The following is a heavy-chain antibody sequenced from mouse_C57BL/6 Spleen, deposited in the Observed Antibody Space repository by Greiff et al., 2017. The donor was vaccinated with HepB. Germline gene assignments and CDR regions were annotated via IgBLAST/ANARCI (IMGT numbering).Heavy chain of an antibody. CDR2: ISSDSSTI. D-gene: IGHD2-2*01. CDR1: GFTFSDYG. V-gene: IGHV5-17*01. CDR3: ARRLPLDY. Sequence: EVKLMESGGGLVKPGGSLKLSCAASGFTFSDYGMHWVRQAPEKGLEWVAYISSDSSTIYYADTVKGRFTITRDNAKNTLFLQMTSLRSEDTAMYYCARRLPLDYWGQGTTLTVSS. J-gene: IGHJ2*01.